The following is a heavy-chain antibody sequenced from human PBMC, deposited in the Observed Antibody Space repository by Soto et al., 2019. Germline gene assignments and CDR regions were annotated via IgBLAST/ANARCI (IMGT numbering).Heavy chain of an antibody. CDR1: GFTFSSYA. Sequence: LRLSCAASGFTFSSYAMSWVRQAPGKGLEWVSAISGSGGSTYYADSVKGRFTISRDNSKNTLYLQMNSLRAEDTAVYYCAKDGRLIAAAGRWGYYGMDVWGQGTTVTVSS. CDR2: ISGSGGST. V-gene: IGHV3-23*01. CDR3: AKDGRLIAAAGRWGYYGMDV. J-gene: IGHJ6*02. D-gene: IGHD6-13*01.